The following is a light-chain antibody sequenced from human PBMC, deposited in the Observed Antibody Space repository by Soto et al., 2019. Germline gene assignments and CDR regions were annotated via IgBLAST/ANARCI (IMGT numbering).Light chain of an antibody. CDR2: EGS. V-gene: IGLV2-23*01. CDR3: SAYAGAVV. Sequence: QSALTQPASVSGSPGQSITLSCTRTSSGVENYNLVSWYQHRPGKAPKLIIYEGSQRPSGVSDRFSGSKSGNTASLTISGLRAEDEADYYCSAYAGAVVFCGGTEVTVL. J-gene: IGLJ2*01. CDR1: SSGVENYNL.